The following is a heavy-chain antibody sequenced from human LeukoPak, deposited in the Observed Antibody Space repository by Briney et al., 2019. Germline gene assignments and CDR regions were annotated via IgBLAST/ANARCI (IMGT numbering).Heavy chain of an antibody. D-gene: IGHD6-13*01. CDR1: GFIVSHNY. J-gene: IGHJ4*02. V-gene: IGHV3-53*01. Sequence: GGSLRLSCAASGFIVSHNYMTWVRQAPGKGLEWVSVIYIDGTTYYADSVKGRFTISRDQANNTLYLQMNTLRDEDTAVYYCARGPRYSFYWGQGTLVSVSS. CDR2: IYIDGTT. CDR3: ARGPRYSFY.